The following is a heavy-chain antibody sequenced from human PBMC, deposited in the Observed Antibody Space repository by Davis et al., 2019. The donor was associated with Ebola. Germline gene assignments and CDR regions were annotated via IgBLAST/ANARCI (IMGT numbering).Heavy chain of an antibody. CDR1: GGSISDHY. J-gene: IGHJ6*02. V-gene: IGHV4-59*11. CDR2: IHYTGST. CDR3: ARAQLETGHYDYFFFYGFDV. D-gene: IGHD3-9*01. Sequence: PSETLSLTCTVSGGSISDHYWSWIRQPPGEVLEWIAYIHYTGSTRYNPSLKSRVSLSVDASKNRFSLNLTSVTAADTAVYYCARAQLETGHYDYFFFYGFDVWGPGTRVTVSS.